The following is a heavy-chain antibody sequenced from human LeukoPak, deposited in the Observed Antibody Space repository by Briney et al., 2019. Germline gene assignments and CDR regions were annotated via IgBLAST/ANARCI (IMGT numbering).Heavy chain of an antibody. CDR3: ARARRWLQSGVDY. J-gene: IGHJ4*02. CDR1: GGSISSYY. CDR2: IYYSGST. V-gene: IGHV4-59*01. D-gene: IGHD5-24*01. Sequence: SSETLSLTCTVSGGSISSYYWSWIRQPPGKGLEWIGYIYYSGSTNYNPSLKSRVTISVDTSKNQFSLKLSSVTAADTAVYYCARARRWLQSGVDYWGQGTLVTVSS.